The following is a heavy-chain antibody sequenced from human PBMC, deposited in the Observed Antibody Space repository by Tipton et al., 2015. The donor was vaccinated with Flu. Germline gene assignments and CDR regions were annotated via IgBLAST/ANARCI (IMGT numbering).Heavy chain of an antibody. V-gene: IGHV4-31*03. Sequence: TLSLTCTVSGDPISSGGYYWTWIRQRPGKGLEWIGYIYYSGLSLYNPSLKSRLTISVDKSKNQFSLRLNSVTAADTAVYYCAKGLDPWGQGTLVTVSS. CDR2: IYYSGLS. J-gene: IGHJ5*02. CDR3: AKGLDP. CDR1: GDPISSGGYY.